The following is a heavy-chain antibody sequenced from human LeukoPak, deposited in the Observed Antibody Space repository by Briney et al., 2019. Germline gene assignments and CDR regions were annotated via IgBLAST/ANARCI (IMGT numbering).Heavy chain of an antibody. CDR1: GGSISSSSYY. D-gene: IGHD1-26*01. CDR2: IYYSGST. Sequence: KSSETLSLTCTVSGGSISSSSYYWGWIRQPPGKGLEWIGSIYYSGSTYYNPSLKSRVTISVDTPKNQFSLKLSSVTAADTAVYYCARDGEVGATNPQAFDYWGQGTLVTVST. V-gene: IGHV4-39*07. J-gene: IGHJ4*02. CDR3: ARDGEVGATNPQAFDY.